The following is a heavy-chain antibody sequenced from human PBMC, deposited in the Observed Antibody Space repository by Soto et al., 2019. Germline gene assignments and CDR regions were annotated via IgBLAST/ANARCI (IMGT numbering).Heavy chain of an antibody. CDR3: VGGAASDSFDY. CDR1: GGSISSYF. V-gene: IGHV4-4*07. CDR2: IHARWTT. D-gene: IGHD6-13*01. J-gene: IGHJ4*02. Sequence: AETLSLTCTVSGGSISSYFWSGIRKPAGKALEWIGRIHARWTTNYNPSLKSRVTMSVDTSKNQFSMNVSSVTAADTALYFCVGGAASDSFDYWGQGTLVTVSS.